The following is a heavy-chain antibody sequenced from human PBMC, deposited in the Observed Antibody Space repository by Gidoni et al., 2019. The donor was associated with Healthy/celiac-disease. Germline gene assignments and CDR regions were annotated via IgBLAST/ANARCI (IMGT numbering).Heavy chain of an antibody. V-gene: IGHV3-74*01. Sequence: EVQLVESGGGLVQPGGSMRLSCAASGFTFSSYWMHWVRQAPGKGLVWVSRINSDGSSTSYADSVKGRFTISRDNAKNTLYLQMNSLRAEDTAVYYCAREGSSWYANWFDPWGQGTLVTVSS. CDR2: INSDGSST. D-gene: IGHD6-13*01. CDR3: AREGSSWYANWFDP. CDR1: GFTFSSYW. J-gene: IGHJ5*02.